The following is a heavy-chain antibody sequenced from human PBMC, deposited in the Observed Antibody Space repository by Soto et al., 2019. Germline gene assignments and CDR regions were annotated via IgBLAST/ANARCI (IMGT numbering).Heavy chain of an antibody. CDR2: ICYNGGNK. V-gene: IGHV3-33*06. J-gene: IGHJ4*02. CDR1: GFTFSSYG. CDR3: AKDRLAGNFDY. Sequence: GGSLRLSCAASGFTFSSYGMHWVRQAPGKGLEWVAVICYNGGNKYYADSVKGRFTISRDNSKNTLYLQMSSLRVEDTAVYYCAKDRLAGNFDYWGQGTQVTVSS.